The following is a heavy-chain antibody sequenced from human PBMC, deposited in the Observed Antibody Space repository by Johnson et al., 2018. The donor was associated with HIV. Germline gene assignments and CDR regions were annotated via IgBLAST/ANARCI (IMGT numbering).Heavy chain of an antibody. V-gene: IGHV3-30*03. CDR2: ISDDGRST. CDR3: ARVGFGFLGGSHGAFDI. J-gene: IGHJ3*02. Sequence: VQLVESGGGLVQPGGSLRLSCAASGFTFRSFGLQWVRQAPGQGLEWVAFISDDGRSTYFADSVKGRFTVSRDNSKNTLYLQMNRLRAEDTALYYCARVGFGFLGGSHGAFDIWGQGTMVTVSS. CDR1: GFTFRSFG. D-gene: IGHD4-23*01.